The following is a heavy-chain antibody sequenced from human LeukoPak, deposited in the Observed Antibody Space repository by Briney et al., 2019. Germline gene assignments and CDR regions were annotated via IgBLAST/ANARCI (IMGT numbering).Heavy chain of an antibody. J-gene: IGHJ4*02. CDR3: ARVHRSEYSSSFWFDY. D-gene: IGHD6-6*01. CDR1: GFTVSSNY. V-gene: IGHV3-66*01. CDR2: IYSGGST. Sequence: GGSLRLSCAASGFTVSSNYMSWVRQAPGKGLEWVSVIYSGGSTYYADSVKGRFTISRDNAKNSMYLQMNSLRAEDTAVYYCARVHRSEYSSSFWFDYWGQGTLVTVSS.